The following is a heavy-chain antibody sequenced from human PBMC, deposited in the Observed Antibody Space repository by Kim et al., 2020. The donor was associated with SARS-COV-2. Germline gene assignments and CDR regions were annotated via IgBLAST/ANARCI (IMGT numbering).Heavy chain of an antibody. V-gene: IGHV1-2*04. J-gene: IGHJ4*02. CDR3: ARARLDESYYFDY. Sequence: YAQKFQGWVTMTRDTSISTAYMELSRLRSDDTAVYYCARARLDESYYFDYWGQGTLVTVSS. D-gene: IGHD6-25*01.